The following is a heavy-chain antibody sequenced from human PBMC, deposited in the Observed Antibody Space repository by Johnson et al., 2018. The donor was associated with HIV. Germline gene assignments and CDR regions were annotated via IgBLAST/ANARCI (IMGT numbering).Heavy chain of an antibody. D-gene: IGHD3-10*01. Sequence: MLLVESGGGLVQPGGSLRLSCVASGLTFSSYGMSWVRQAPGKGPEWVSGIGGRGGSTFYADSVKGRFTISRDNSKSTLFLQMNGLKTEDTAMYYCTTMSALWFGDIHVFGDGFDIWGQGTMVTVSS. V-gene: IGHV3-23*04. CDR2: IGGRGGST. CDR1: GLTFSSYG. J-gene: IGHJ3*02. CDR3: TTMSALWFGDIHVFGDGFDI.